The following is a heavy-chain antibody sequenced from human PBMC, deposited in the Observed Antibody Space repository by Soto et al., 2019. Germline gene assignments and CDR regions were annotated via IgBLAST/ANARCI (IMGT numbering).Heavy chain of an antibody. CDR1: GGSISSYY. D-gene: IGHD3-9*01. CDR3: ARNNYYDILTGFDY. V-gene: IGHV4-59*08. J-gene: IGHJ4*02. Sequence: QVQLQESGPGLVKPSETLSLTCTVSGGSISSYYWSWIRQPPGKGLEWIGYIYYSGSTNYNPSLTSRVTISVDTSKNQCSLKLSSVTAADTAVYYCARNNYYDILTGFDYWGQGTLVTVSS. CDR2: IYYSGST.